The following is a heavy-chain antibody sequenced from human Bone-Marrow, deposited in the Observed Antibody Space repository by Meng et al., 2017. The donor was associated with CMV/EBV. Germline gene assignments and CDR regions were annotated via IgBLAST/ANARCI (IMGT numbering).Heavy chain of an antibody. J-gene: IGHJ6*04. CDR2: IGSAGDT. V-gene: IGHV3-13*01. D-gene: IGHD2-8*01. CDR1: TFTFNNYD. Sequence: GESLKISCAASTFTFNNYDMHWVRQAPGKGLEWVAAIGSAGDTYYPDSVKGRFTISRENAKKSLDLQMNSLRAGDTAVYYCARGTGVSAGFYSYGLDVWGKGTTATFPS. CDR3: ARGTGVSAGFYSYGLDV.